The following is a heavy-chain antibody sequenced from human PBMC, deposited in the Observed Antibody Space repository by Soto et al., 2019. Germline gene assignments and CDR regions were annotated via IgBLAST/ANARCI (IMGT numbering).Heavy chain of an antibody. CDR3: AMDDYVLAFDI. J-gene: IGHJ3*02. V-gene: IGHV3-48*01. CDR1: GFTFSSYS. Sequence: GGSLRLSCAASGFTFSSYSMNWVRQAPGKGLEWVSYISSSSSTIYYADSVKGRFTISRDNAKNSLYLQMNSLRAEDTAVYYCAMDDYVLAFDIWGQGTMVTVSS. CDR2: ISSSSSTI. D-gene: IGHD4-17*01.